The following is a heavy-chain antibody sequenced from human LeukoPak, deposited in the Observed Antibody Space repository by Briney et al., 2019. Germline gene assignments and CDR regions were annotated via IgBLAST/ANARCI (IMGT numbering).Heavy chain of an antibody. V-gene: IGHV3-30*02. Sequence: GGSLRLSCAASGFTFSSYGMHWVRQAPSKGLEWVTFIRYDGGDKYYADSVKGRFTISRDNSKNTLYLQMNSLRAEDTAVYYCAKDPTIFWGQGTLVTVSS. CDR2: IRYDGGDK. CDR3: AKDPTIF. J-gene: IGHJ4*02. D-gene: IGHD3-3*01. CDR1: GFTFSSYG.